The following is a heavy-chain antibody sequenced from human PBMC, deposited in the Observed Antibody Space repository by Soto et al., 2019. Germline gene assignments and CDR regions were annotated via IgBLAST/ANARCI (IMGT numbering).Heavy chain of an antibody. D-gene: IGHD3-22*01. CDR1: GGSFSGYY. CDR3: ARELGAYYYDSSGYYPDDAFDI. Sequence: QVQLQQWGAGLLKPSETLSLTCAVYGGSFSGYYWSWIRQPPGKGLEWIGEINHSGSTNYNPSLMSRVTISVDTSKNQFSLKLSSVTAADTAVYYCARELGAYYYDSSGYYPDDAFDIWGQGTMVTVSS. J-gene: IGHJ3*02. CDR2: INHSGST. V-gene: IGHV4-34*01.